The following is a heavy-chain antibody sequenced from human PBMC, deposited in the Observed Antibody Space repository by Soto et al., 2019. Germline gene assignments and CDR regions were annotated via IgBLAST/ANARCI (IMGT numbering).Heavy chain of an antibody. CDR1: GFSLSSTRMA. J-gene: IGHJ4*02. Sequence: QLTLTASGPPLVQPTQTLTLTCSFSGFSLSSTRMAVGWIRQPPGKALEWLALIYWDDDKPYSPFLKSRLTITKDTSKNQVVLTMSNMDPVDTARYYCAHIVVAGLGYYFDYWGQGTLVTVSS. V-gene: IGHV2-5*02. CDR3: AHIVVAGLGYYFDY. CDR2: IYWDDDK. D-gene: IGHD6-19*01.